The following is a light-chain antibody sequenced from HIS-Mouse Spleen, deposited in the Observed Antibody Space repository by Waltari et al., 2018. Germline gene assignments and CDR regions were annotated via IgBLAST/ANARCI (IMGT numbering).Light chain of an antibody. J-gene: IGLJ1*01. CDR2: DVS. CDR3: SSYTSSSTYV. V-gene: IGLV2-14*03. Sequence: QSALTQPASVSGSPGQSITISCTGTSSDVGGYNYVSWYQQHPGKAPTLMIYDVSNRPSGVSNRFSGSKSGNTASLTISVLQAEDEADYYCSSYTSSSTYVFGTGTKVTVL. CDR1: SSDVGGYNY.